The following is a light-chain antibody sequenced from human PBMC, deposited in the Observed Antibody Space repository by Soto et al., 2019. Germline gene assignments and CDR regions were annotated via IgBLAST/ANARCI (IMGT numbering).Light chain of an antibody. J-gene: IGKJ1*01. CDR3: QQNNRYPWT. CDR1: QSISNH. CDR2: AAS. V-gene: IGKV1-39*01. Sequence: DIQMTQSPSSLSASVEDRVIITCRASQSISNHLNWYQQKPGKAPKIMIFAASSLQSGVPSRFSGSGSGTEFTLTISSLKTDDLATYYCQQNNRYPWTFGQGTKVDIK.